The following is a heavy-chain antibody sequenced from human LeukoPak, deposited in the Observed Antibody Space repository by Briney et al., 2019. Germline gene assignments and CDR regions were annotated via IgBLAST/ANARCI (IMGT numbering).Heavy chain of an antibody. Sequence: ASVKVSCKASGYTFTSYYMHWVRQAPGQGLEWMGWISTFSDNTNYAQKLQGRVTMTIDTSTTTAFMDLRSLRSDDTAIYYCARRGYVATCLADDALDIWGQGTMVTVSS. CDR2: ISTFSDNT. V-gene: IGHV1-18*04. CDR3: ARRGYVATCLADDALDI. CDR1: GYTFTSYY. J-gene: IGHJ3*02. D-gene: IGHD5-12*01.